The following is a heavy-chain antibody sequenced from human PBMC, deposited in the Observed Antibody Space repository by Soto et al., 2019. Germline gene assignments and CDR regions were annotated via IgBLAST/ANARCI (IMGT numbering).Heavy chain of an antibody. D-gene: IGHD6-19*01. CDR1: GFSLVNYA. V-gene: IGHV3-23*01. CDR3: AKATTNGGWFNPFDS. J-gene: IGHJ4*02. CDR2: LSGSGTST. Sequence: GGSLRLSCAASGFSLVNYAMNWVRQAPGKGLEWVSGLSGSGTSTYYADSVKGRFTISRDNSRDTLFLQMNSLTADDTAVYYCAKATTNGGWFNPFDSWGQGALVTVSS.